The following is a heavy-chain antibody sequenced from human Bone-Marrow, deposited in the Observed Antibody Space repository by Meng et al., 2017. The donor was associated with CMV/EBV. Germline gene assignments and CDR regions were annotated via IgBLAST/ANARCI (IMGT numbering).Heavy chain of an antibody. CDR1: GFTFSSYS. J-gene: IGHJ6*02. D-gene: IGHD2-15*01. CDR2: ISYDGSNK. Sequence: GESLKISCAASGFTFSSYSMNWVRQAPGKGLEWVAVISYDGSNKYYADSVKGRFTISRDNSKNTLYLQMNSLRAEDTAVYYCARYGGIAATREYYYYGMDVWGQGTTVTVSS. CDR3: ARYGGIAATREYYYYGMDV. V-gene: IGHV3-30*03.